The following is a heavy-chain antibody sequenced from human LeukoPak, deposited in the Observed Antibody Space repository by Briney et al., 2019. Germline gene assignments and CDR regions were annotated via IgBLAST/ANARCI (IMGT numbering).Heavy chain of an antibody. D-gene: IGHD2-15*01. V-gene: IGHV3-23*01. CDR1: GFTFSSYG. J-gene: IGHJ4*02. Sequence: GGSLRLSCAASGFTFSSYGMNWVRQAPGKGLEWVTAISGSGGSTYYAESVKGRFTISRDNSKNTVYLQMNSLRAEDTAVYYCARDVFTVVVAATLSPGTFDYWGQGTLVTVSS. CDR3: ARDVFTVVVAATLSPGTFDY. CDR2: ISGSGGST.